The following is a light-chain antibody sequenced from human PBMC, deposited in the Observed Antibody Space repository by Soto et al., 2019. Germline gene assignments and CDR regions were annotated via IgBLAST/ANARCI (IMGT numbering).Light chain of an antibody. V-gene: IGLV2-8*01. Sequence: QSALTQPPSASGSPGQSVTISCTGTSSDVGGYNYVSWYQQHPGKAPKLMIYEVSKRPSGVPDRFSGSKSGNTASLTVSGLHTEDEADYYCSSYVGSNNPHVVFGGGTKLTVL. CDR2: EVS. CDR1: SSDVGGYNY. CDR3: SSYVGSNNPHVV. J-gene: IGLJ2*01.